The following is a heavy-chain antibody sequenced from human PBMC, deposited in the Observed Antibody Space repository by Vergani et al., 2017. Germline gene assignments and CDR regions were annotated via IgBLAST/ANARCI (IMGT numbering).Heavy chain of an antibody. D-gene: IGHD3-16*01. CDR1: GGSISSGGYY. J-gene: IGHJ6*03. Sequence: QVQLQESGPGLVKPSQTLSLTCTVPGGSISSGGYYWSWIRQHPGKGLEWIGYIYYSGSTYYNPSLKSRVTISVDTSKNQFSLKLSSVTAADTAVYYCARDVPLGKYPPAHYYYMDVWGKGTTVTVSS. CDR2: IYYSGST. CDR3: ARDVPLGKYPPAHYYYMDV. V-gene: IGHV4-31*03.